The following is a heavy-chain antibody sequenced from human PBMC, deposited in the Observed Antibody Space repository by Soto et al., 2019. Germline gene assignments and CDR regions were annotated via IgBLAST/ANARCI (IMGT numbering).Heavy chain of an antibody. J-gene: IGHJ4*02. CDR2: ISSSGSTI. D-gene: IGHD2-8*01. V-gene: IGHV3-48*03. CDR1: GFTFSPYE. Sequence: PVGSLRLSCAASGFTFSPYEMSWVRQAPGKGLEWISYISSSGSTIHYADSVKGRFSVPRDNAKKSLFLQMNSLRAEDTAVYYCVREAPCSNGVCQFDYWGRGTLVTVSS. CDR3: VREAPCSNGVCQFDY.